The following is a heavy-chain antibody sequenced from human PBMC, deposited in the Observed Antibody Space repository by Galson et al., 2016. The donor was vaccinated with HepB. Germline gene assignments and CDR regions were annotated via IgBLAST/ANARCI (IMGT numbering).Heavy chain of an antibody. CDR1: GFTFSSYW. CDR2: IHSDGSTT. Sequence: SLRLSCAASGFTFSSYWMQWVRQAPGKGLVWVSRIHSDGSTTSYADSVKGRFTISRDNAKNTLYLQMNSLRAEDTAVYYCARDLPRLGWGQGTLVTVAS. V-gene: IGHV3-74*01. J-gene: IGHJ4*02. CDR3: ARDLPRLG. D-gene: IGHD6-19*01.